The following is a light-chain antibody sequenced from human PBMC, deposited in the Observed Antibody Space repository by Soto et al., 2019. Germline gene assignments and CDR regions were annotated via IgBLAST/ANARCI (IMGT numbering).Light chain of an antibody. Sequence: QAVVTQPPSASGTPGQRVTISCSGSSSNLGSNFIYWYQQLPGAAPKLLISRNNERPSGVPDRFSGSKSGTSASLAISGLRSEDEADYHCAAWDDSLSGLVFGGGTKLTVL. CDR3: AAWDDSLSGLV. CDR1: SSNLGSNF. V-gene: IGLV1-47*01. J-gene: IGLJ3*02. CDR2: RNN.